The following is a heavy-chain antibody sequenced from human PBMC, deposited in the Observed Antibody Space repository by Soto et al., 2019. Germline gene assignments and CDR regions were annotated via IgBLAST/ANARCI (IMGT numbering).Heavy chain of an antibody. V-gene: IGHV3-48*01. J-gene: IGHJ4*02. D-gene: IGHD2-15*01. Sequence: EVQLVESGGGLVQPGGSLRLSCAASGFTFSSYSMNWVRQAPGKGLEWVSYISSSSSTIYYADSVKGRFTISRDNAKNSLYLQMNSLRAEDTAVYYCARDPTYGVPACSGGSCLSDYWGQGTLVTVSS. CDR2: ISSSSSTI. CDR3: ARDPTYGVPACSGGSCLSDY. CDR1: GFTFSSYS.